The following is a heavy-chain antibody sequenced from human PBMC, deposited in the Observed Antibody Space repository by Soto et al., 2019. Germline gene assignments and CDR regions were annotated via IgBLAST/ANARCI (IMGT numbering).Heavy chain of an antibody. CDR1: GFNFGNYA. V-gene: IGHV3-49*04. CDR3: TRYYYASSGYYVY. Sequence: WALRLSCTCSGFNFGNYAMSWVRQAPGKGPEWVGFIRSETYGGTPDYAASLRGRFTISRDDSKSIAYLEINSLQTDDTAVYYCTRYYYASSGYYVYWGQGTLVTVSS. J-gene: IGHJ4*02. D-gene: IGHD3-22*01. CDR2: IRSETYGGTP.